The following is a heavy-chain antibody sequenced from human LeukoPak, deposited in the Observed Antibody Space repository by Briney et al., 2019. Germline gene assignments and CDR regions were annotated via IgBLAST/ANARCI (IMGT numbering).Heavy chain of an antibody. CDR1: GYTFTSYG. D-gene: IGHD3-10*01. J-gene: IGHJ4*02. CDR2: ISAYNGNT. Sequence: ASVKVSCKTSGYTFTSYGISWVRQAPGQGLEWMGWISAYNGNTNYAQKLQGRVTMTTDTSTSTAYMELRSLRSDDTAVYYCARGAGYYGSGSYPYYFDYWGQGTLVTVSS. V-gene: IGHV1-18*01. CDR3: ARGAGYYGSGSYPYYFDY.